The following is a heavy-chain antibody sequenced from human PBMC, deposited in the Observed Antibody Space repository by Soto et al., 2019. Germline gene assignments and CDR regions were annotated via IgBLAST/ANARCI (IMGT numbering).Heavy chain of an antibody. Sequence: GGSLRLSCAASGFTFSSYGMHWVRQAPGKGLEWVAVISYDGSNKYYADSVKGRFTISRDNSKNTLYLQMNSLRAEDTAVYYCAEAVYQHYYDSSVGQHWGQGTLVTVSS. D-gene: IGHD3-22*01. V-gene: IGHV3-30*18. CDR3: AEAVYQHYYDSSVGQH. J-gene: IGHJ1*01. CDR1: GFTFSSYG. CDR2: ISYDGSNK.